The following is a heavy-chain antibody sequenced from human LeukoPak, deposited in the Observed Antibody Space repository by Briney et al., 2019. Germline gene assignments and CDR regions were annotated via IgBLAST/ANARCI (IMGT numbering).Heavy chain of an antibody. CDR1: GGSISSSSYY. J-gene: IGHJ4*02. V-gene: IGHV4-39*07. D-gene: IGHD4-17*01. CDR2: IYYSGST. Sequence: SETLSLTCTVSGGSISSSSYYWGWIRQPPGKGLEWIGSIYYSGSTYYNPSLKSRVTISVDTSKNQFSLKLSSVTAADTAVYYCARDLAADYGDYVVPAFFDYWGQGTLVTVSS. CDR3: ARDLAADYGDYVVPAFFDY.